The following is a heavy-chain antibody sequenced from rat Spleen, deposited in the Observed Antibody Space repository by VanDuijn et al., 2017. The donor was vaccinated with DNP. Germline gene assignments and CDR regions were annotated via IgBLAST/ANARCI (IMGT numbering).Heavy chain of an antibody. D-gene: IGHD1-11*01. Sequence: EVQLVESGGGLVQPGRSLKLSCAASGFIFSNYWMTWIRQAPEKGLEWVATVSYEGRNTYYGDFVKGRFTISRDNAKNSLYLQMNSLRSEDTATYFCARQALRRLYWFAYWGQGTLVTVSS. J-gene: IGHJ3*01. CDR3: ARQALRRLYWFAY. V-gene: IGHV5-22*01. CDR1: GFIFSNYW. CDR2: VSYEGRNT.